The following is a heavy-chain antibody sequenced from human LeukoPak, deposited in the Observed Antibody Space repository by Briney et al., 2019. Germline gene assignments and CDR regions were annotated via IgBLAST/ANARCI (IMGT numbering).Heavy chain of an antibody. CDR3: AVLPAAKRGRWFDP. V-gene: IGHV3-53*01. Sequence: GGSLRLSCAASGFTVSSNYMSWVRQAPGKGLEWVSVIYSGGSTYYADSVKSRFTISRDNSKNTLYLQMNSLRAEDTAVYYCAVLPAAKRGRWFDPWGQGTLVTVSS. CDR2: IYSGGST. CDR1: GFTVSSNY. J-gene: IGHJ5*02. D-gene: IGHD2-2*01.